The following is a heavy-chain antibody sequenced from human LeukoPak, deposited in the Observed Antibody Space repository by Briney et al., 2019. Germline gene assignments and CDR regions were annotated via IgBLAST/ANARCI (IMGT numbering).Heavy chain of an antibody. CDR2: IGGSGGST. D-gene: IGHD6-19*01. V-gene: IGHV3-23*01. CDR3: ARALSGWYDQDYFDY. Sequence: PGGSLRLSCAASGFTFSSYGMSWVRQAPGKGLEWVSAIGGSGGSTYYADSVKGRFTISRDNSKNTLYLQMNSLRAEDTAVYYCARALSGWYDQDYFDYWGQGTLVTVSS. J-gene: IGHJ4*02. CDR1: GFTFSSYG.